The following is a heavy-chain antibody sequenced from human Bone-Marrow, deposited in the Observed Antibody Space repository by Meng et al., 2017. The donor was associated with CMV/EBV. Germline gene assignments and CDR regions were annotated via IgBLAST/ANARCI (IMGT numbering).Heavy chain of an antibody. J-gene: IGHJ5*02. Sequence: GESLKISCKGSGYSFTSYWIGSVRKMPGKGLEWMGVIYPGNSDTRYSPSFQGQGTIPADVSTSTAYQQWISLKSSDTAIYDGARHRRPLTYLWFDPWGQGTLVTVSS. V-gene: IGHV5-51*01. CDR2: IYPGNSDT. D-gene: IGHD4/OR15-4a*01. CDR1: GYSFTSYW. CDR3: ARHRRPLTYLWFDP.